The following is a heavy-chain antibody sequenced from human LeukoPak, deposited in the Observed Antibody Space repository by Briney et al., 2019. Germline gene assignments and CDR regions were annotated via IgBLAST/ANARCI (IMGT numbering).Heavy chain of an antibody. CDR2: IIPILGVA. CDR3: ARDSGHGYIY. Sequence: SVKVSCKASGNTFSSYTITWVRQAPGQGLEWMGRIIPILGVANYAQKFQGRVTITADKSTTTDYMELSSLRSEDTAVYYCARDSGHGYIYWGQGTLVTVYS. V-gene: IGHV1-69*04. D-gene: IGHD5-24*01. CDR1: GNTFSSYT. J-gene: IGHJ4*02.